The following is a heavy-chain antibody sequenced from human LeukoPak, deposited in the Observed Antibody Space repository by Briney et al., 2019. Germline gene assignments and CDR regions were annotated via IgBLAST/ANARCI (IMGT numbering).Heavy chain of an antibody. J-gene: IGHJ4*02. V-gene: IGHV3-11*01. CDR1: GFTLRDYH. CDR3: AGDRPIVVVPAAIQGGGY. CDR2: IYRYGSTI. D-gene: IGHD2-2*02. Sequence: GALRLSCAASGFTLRDYHIGLIRQAPGEGLEVGSYIYRYGSTIYYADSVKGRFTISRDNAKNSLYLQMNSLRAEDTAVYYCAGDRPIVVVPAAIQGGGYWGQGTLVTVSS.